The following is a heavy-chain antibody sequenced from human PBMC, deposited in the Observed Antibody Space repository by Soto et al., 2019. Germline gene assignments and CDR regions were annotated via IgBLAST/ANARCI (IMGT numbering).Heavy chain of an antibody. Sequence: EVRLEEAGGGFVQPGGSLRVSCSGSGFILSSFWMHWVRQGPGKGLEWVSLINGDGASLAYADSVKGRFSISRDNVKNTLHLQMNSLVADDTAVYFCAREGSLGLDVWGRGTTVTVSS. V-gene: IGHV3-74*03. CDR2: INGDGASL. J-gene: IGHJ6*02. CDR1: GFILSSFW. CDR3: AREGSLGLDV. D-gene: IGHD3-10*01.